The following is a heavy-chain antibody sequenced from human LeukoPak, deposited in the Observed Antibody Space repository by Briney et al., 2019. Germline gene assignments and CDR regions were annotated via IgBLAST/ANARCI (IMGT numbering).Heavy chain of an antibody. V-gene: IGHV1-69*02. D-gene: IGHD2-2*02. J-gene: IGHJ5*02. Sequence: SVKVSCKASGGTFSSYTISWVRQAPGQGLEWMGRIIPILGIANYAQKFQGRVTITADESTSTAYMELSSLRSEDTAVYYCARSKVPGYCSSTSCYTQNWFDPWGQGTLVTVSS. CDR2: IIPILGIA. CDR3: ARSKVPGYCSSTSCYTQNWFDP. CDR1: GGTFSSYT.